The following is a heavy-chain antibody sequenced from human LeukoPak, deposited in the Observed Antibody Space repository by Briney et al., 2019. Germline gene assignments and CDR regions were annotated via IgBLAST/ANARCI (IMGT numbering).Heavy chain of an antibody. J-gene: IGHJ4*02. D-gene: IGHD6-19*01. Sequence: GASVKVSCKASGGTFSNYAISWVRQAPGQGLEWMGRIIPIFGTANYAQKFQGRATITTDESTSTAYMELSSLRSEDTAVYYCASEHHSGHSYWGQGTLVTVSS. CDR3: ASEHHSGHSY. CDR1: GGTFSNYA. V-gene: IGHV1-69*05. CDR2: IIPIFGTA.